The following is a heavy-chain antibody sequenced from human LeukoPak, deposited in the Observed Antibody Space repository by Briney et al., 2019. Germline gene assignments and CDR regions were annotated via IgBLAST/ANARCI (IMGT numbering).Heavy chain of an antibody. D-gene: IGHD3-10*01. CDR1: GGTFSSYA. J-gene: IGHJ2*01. V-gene: IGHV1-69*01. Sequence: SVKVSCKASGGTFSSYAISWVRQAPGQELEWMGGIIPIFGTANYAQKFQGRVTITADESTSTAYMELSSLRSEDTAVYYCARTDRKPLLRFGVGYFDLWGRGTLVTVSS. CDR2: IIPIFGTA. CDR3: ARTDRKPLLRFGVGYFDL.